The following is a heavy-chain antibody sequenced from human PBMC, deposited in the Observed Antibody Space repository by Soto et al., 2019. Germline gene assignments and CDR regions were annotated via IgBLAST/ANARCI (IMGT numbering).Heavy chain of an antibody. CDR1: GGSTSSDNY. J-gene: IGHJ4*02. CDR3: AREGGESSDGLYYFDP. Sequence: SETLSLTCTVSGGSTSSDNYWSWIRQPPGKGLEWIGHIYYSGNTDYNPSLKSRLAISIDTSKNQFSLKLSSVTAADTAVYFCAREGGESSDGLYYFDPWGQGSLVTVSS. CDR2: IYYSGNT. D-gene: IGHD3-16*01. V-gene: IGHV4-30-4*01.